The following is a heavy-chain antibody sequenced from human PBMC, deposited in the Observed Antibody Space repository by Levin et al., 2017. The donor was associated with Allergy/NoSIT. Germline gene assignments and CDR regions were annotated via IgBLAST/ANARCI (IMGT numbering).Heavy chain of an antibody. J-gene: IGHJ4*02. CDR3: AREGLGAVAGDFDY. CDR2: INPNSGGT. V-gene: IGHV1-2*02. D-gene: IGHD6-19*01. Sequence: ASVKVSCKASGYTFTGYYMHWVRQAPGQGLEWMGWINPNSGGTNYAQKFQGRVTMTRDTSISTAYMELSRLRSDDTAVYYCAREGLGAVAGDFDYWGQGTLVTVSS. CDR1: GYTFTGYY.